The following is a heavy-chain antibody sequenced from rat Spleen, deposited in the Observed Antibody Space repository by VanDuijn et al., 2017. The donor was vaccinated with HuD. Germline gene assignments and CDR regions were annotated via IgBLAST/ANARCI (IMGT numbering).Heavy chain of an antibody. Sequence: EVQLVESDGGLVQPGRSMKLSCAALGFTFSNYYMAWVRQAPTKGLEWVASISTGGGNTSYRDSVKGRFTISRDNAKSTLYLEMDSLRSEDTATYYCARLEYYGLPSVMDAWGQGASVTASS. D-gene: IGHD1-6*01. CDR1: GFTFSNYY. J-gene: IGHJ4*01. CDR3: ARLEYYGLPSVMDA. CDR2: ISTGGGNT. V-gene: IGHV5-25*01.